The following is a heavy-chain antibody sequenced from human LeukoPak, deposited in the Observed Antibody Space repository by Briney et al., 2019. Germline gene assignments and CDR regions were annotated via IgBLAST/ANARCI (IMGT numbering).Heavy chain of an antibody. CDR1: GGTFSSYV. CDR3: ARERHSSSWYWDAFDI. V-gene: IGHV1-69*05. D-gene: IGHD6-13*01. CDR2: IIPIFGTA. Sequence: SVKVSCKASGGTFSSYVTSWVRQAPGQGLEWMGGIIPIFGTANYAQKFQGRVTMTRDTSTSTVYMELSSLRSEDTAVYYCARERHSSSWYWDAFDIWGQGTMVTVSS. J-gene: IGHJ3*02.